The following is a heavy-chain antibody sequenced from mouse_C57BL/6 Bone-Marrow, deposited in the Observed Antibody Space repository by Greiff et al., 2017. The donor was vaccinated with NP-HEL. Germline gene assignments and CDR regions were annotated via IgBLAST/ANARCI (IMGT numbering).Heavy chain of an antibody. CDR3: ARRTTVVADWYFEV. CDR1: GYSFTGYF. J-gene: IGHJ1*03. D-gene: IGHD1-1*01. CDR2: INPYNGDT. V-gene: IGHV1-20*01. Sequence: VQLQQSGPELVKPGDSVKISCKASGYSFTGYFMNWVMQSHGKSLEWIGRINPYNGDTFYNQKFKGKATLTVDKSSSTAHMKLRSLTSEDSAVDYSARRTTVVADWYFEVWGTGTTVTAYS.